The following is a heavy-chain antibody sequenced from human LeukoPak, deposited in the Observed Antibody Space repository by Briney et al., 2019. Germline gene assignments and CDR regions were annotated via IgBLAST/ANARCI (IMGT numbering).Heavy chain of an antibody. V-gene: IGHV3-30*03. J-gene: IGHJ4*02. CDR3: ASGPHDSSYLDD. Sequence: PGRSLRLSCAASGFTFSSYGMHWVRQAPGKGLEWVAVISYDGSNKYYADSVKGRFTISRDNSKNTLYLQMNSLRAEDTAVYHCASGPHDSSYLDDWGQGTLVTVSS. CDR1: GFTFSSYG. CDR2: ISYDGSNK. D-gene: IGHD3-22*01.